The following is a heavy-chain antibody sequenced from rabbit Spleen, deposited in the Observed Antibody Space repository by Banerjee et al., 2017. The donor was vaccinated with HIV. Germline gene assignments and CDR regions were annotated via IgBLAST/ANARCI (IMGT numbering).Heavy chain of an antibody. D-gene: IGHD6-1*01. V-gene: IGHV1S43*01. CDR2: IDPIFGST. CDR3: VREAGYGGYGDGHL. J-gene: IGHJ4*01. CDR1: GIDFSLYFY. Sequence: QSLEESGGDLVKPGASLTLTCKASGIDFSLYFYICWVRQAPGKGLEWIGYIDPIFGSTVYANWVNGRFTISRENTQNTLYLQLNSLTVADTATYFCVREAGYGGYGDGHLWGQGTLVTVS.